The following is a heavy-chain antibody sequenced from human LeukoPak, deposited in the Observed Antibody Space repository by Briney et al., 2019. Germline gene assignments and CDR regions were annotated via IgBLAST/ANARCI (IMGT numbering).Heavy chain of an antibody. J-gene: IGHJ4*02. V-gene: IGHV4-39*07. D-gene: IGHD2-15*01. CDR3: ARDSRYCSGGNCHLRFDY. CDR1: GGSISSSSYY. CDR2: IYYSGST. Sequence: SETLSLTCTVSGGSISSSSYYWGWIRQPPGKGLEWIGSIYYSGSTYHNPSLKSRITISVDTSKNQFSLKLSSVTAADTAVYYCARDSRYCSGGNCHLRFDYWGQGILVTVSS.